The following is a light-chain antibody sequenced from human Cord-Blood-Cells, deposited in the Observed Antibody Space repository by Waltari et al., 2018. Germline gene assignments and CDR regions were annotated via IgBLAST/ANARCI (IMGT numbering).Light chain of an antibody. CDR1: SSDVGGYNY. Sequence: QSALTQPASVSGSPGQSITISCTGTSSDVGGYNYVSWYQQHPGKAPKFMIYDVSNRPSGGSNRFSGSKSGNTASLTISGLQAEDEADYYCSSYTSSSTWVFGGGTKLTVL. J-gene: IGLJ3*02. V-gene: IGLV2-14*03. CDR2: DVS. CDR3: SSYTSSSTWV.